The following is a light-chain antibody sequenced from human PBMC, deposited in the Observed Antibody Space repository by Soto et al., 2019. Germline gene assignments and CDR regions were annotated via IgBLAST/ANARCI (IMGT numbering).Light chain of an antibody. J-gene: IGKJ2*01. V-gene: IGKV4-1*01. CDR1: QSLLYSSNNKNY. Sequence: DIVMTQSPDSLAVSLGERATVNCKSSQSLLYSSNNKNYLGWYQKKAGQPPKLLIYWASTRESGVPDRFSGSGSGTDFTLTISSLQAEDVEVYYCQQYYYTPHTFGQGTKLEIK. CDR2: WAS. CDR3: QQYYYTPHT.